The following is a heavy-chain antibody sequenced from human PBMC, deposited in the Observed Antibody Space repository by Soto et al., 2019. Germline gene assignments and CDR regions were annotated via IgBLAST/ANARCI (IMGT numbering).Heavy chain of an antibody. V-gene: IGHV3-23*01. J-gene: IGHJ4*02. D-gene: IGHD3-10*01. Sequence: GGSLRLSCAASGFTFSSYAMSWVRQAPGKGLEWVSDISGSGGSTYYADSVKGRFTISSDKSKKLLYLQMNSLRAEDTAVYYCAKGISGSLVPFDYWGQGTLVTVSS. CDR3: AKGISGSLVPFDY. CDR1: GFTFSSYA. CDR2: ISGSGGST.